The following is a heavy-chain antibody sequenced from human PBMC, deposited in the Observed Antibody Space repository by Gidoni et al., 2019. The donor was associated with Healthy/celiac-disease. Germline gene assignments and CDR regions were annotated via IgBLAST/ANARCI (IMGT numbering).Heavy chain of an antibody. J-gene: IGHJ3*02. D-gene: IGHD4-17*01. V-gene: IGHV3-30*18. Sequence: QVQLVESGGGVVQPGRSLRLSCAASGFTFSSYGMHWARQAPGKGLEWVAVISYDGSNKYYADSVKGRFTISRDNSKNTLYLQMNSLRAEDTAVYYCAKDGSTVTTVLDIWGQGTMVTVSS. CDR3: AKDGSTVTTVLDI. CDR1: GFTFSSYG. CDR2: ISYDGSNK.